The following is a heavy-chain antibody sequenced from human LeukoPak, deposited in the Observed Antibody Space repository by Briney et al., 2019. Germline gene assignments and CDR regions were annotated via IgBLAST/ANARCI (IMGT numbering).Heavy chain of an antibody. CDR3: ASDQEGFDY. CDR1: GYTFTSYA. CDR2: IYPRDGST. Sequence: GASVKVSCKASGYTFTSYAMHWVRQAPGQRLEWMGMIYPRDGSTSYAQKFQGRVTVTRDTSTSTVHMELSGLRSEDTAVYYCASDQEGFDYWGQGTLVTVSS. J-gene: IGHJ4*02. V-gene: IGHV1-46*01.